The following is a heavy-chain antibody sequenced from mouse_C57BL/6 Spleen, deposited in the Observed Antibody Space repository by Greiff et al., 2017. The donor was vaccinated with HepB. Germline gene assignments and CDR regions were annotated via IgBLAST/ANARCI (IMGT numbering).Heavy chain of an antibody. CDR2: IDPETGGT. V-gene: IGHV1-15*01. CDR1: GYTFTDYE. CDR3: TRMRDYGSADAMDY. J-gene: IGHJ4*01. D-gene: IGHD1-1*01. Sequence: VQLQQSGAELVRPGASVTLSCKASGYTFTDYEMHWVKQTPVHGLEWIGAIDPETGGTAYNQKFKGKAILTADKSSSTAYMELRSLTSEDSAVYYCTRMRDYGSADAMDYWGQGTSVTVSS.